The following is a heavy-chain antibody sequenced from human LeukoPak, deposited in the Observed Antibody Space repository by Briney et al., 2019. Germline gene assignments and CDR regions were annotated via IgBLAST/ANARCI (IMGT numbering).Heavy chain of an antibody. V-gene: IGHV3-30-3*01. J-gene: IGHJ4*02. CDR2: ISFDGNNK. Sequence: GGSLRLSCAASGFTFSTYAMHWVRQAPGKGLEWVAVISFDGNNKYQADSVKGRFTISRDNSKNTLYLQMNSLRPEDTAVYYCARDQDALSTWGPFNYWGQGTLVTVSS. D-gene: IGHD2/OR15-2a*01. CDR3: ARDQDALSTWGPFNY. CDR1: GFTFSTYA.